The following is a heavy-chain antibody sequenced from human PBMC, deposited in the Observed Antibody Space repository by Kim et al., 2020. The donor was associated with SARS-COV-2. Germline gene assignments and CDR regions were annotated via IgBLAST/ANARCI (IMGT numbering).Heavy chain of an antibody. V-gene: IGHV3-74*01. CDR3: ARGNYHGMDV. J-gene: IGHJ6*02. CDR2: ST. Sequence: STTYADSVKGRFTISRDTAKNTLYLQMNSLRAEDTAVYYCARGNYHGMDVWGQGTTVTVSS.